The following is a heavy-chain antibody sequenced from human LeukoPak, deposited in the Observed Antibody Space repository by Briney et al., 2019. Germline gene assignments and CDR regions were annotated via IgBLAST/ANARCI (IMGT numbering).Heavy chain of an antibody. J-gene: IGHJ6*02. CDR1: GGTFSSYA. D-gene: IGHD4-23*01. CDR3: ARCRWLVEKRDYYYYYGMDV. CDR2: IIPIFGTA. Sequence: ASVKVSCKASGGTFSSYAISWVRQAPGQGLEWMGGIIPIFGTANYAQKFQGRVTITADESTSTAYMELSSLRSEDTAVYYCARCRWLVEKRDYYYYYGMDVWGQGTTVTVSS. V-gene: IGHV1-69*13.